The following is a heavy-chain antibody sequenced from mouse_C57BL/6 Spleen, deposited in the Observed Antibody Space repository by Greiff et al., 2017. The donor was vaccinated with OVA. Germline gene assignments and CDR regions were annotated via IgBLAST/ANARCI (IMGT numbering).Heavy chain of an antibody. CDR3: ARDPLFDY. CDR2: ISDGGSYT. V-gene: IGHV5-4*01. Sequence: VQLKESGGGLVKPGGSLKLSCAASGFTFSSYAMSWVRQTPEKRLEWVATISDGGSYTYYPDNVKGRFTISRDNAKNNLYLQMSHLKSEDTAMYYCARDPLFDYWGQGTTLTVSS. J-gene: IGHJ2*01. CDR1: GFTFSSYA.